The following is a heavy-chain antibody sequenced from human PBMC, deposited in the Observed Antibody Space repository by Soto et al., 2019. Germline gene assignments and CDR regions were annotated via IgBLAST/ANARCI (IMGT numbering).Heavy chain of an antibody. V-gene: IGHV4-59*01. Sequence: QVQLQESGPGLVKPSETLSLTCTVSGGSISSYYWSWIRQSPGKGLEWIGYIYYSGSTNYNPSLKSRVTISVDTSKNHFSLRLSSVTAADTAVYYCARCSGTYYYYGMDVWGQGTTVTVSS. CDR2: IYYSGST. J-gene: IGHJ6*02. CDR1: GGSISSYY. D-gene: IGHD2-15*01. CDR3: ARCSGTYYYYGMDV.